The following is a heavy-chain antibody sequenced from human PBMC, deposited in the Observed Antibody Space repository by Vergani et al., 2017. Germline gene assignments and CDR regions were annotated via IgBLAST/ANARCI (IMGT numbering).Heavy chain of an antibody. D-gene: IGHD2/OR15-2a*01. V-gene: IGHV4-59*01. Sequence: QVQLQESGPGLVKPSETLSLTCTVSGGSISSYYWSWIRQPPGKGLEWIGYIYYSGSTNYNPSLKSRVTISVDTSKNQFSLKLSSVTAADTAVYDCARDYSNSSPGGSRWFDPWGQGTLVTVSS. CDR1: GGSISSYY. CDR2: IYYSGST. J-gene: IGHJ5*02. CDR3: ARDYSNSSPGGSRWFDP.